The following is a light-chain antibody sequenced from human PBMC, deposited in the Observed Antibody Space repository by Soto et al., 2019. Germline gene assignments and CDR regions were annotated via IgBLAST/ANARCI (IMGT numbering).Light chain of an antibody. CDR3: CSYADSNNV. Sequence: QSVLTQPASVSGSPGQSITISCTGTSSDVGRYNYVSWYQQHPGKAPKLMIHDVSNRPSGVSDRFSGPKSGNTASLTVSGLQAEDEADYYCCSYADSNNVFGTGTKVTVL. CDR1: SSDVGRYNY. J-gene: IGLJ1*01. V-gene: IGLV2-14*01. CDR2: DVS.